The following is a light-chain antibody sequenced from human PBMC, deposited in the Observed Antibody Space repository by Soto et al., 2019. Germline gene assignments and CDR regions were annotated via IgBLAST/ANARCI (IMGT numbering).Light chain of an antibody. CDR3: HQYDTPTRT. CDR2: GAS. Sequence: IGLTQSPGTLSFSPGERATLSCRASQSFVNMYLAWYQQKPGQAPRLLMYGASRRPTGIPDSFSGSGSGTDFSLTISRLEPEDFAVYYCHQYDTPTRTFGQGTKVDIK. J-gene: IGKJ1*01. CDR1: QSFVNMY. V-gene: IGKV3-20*01.